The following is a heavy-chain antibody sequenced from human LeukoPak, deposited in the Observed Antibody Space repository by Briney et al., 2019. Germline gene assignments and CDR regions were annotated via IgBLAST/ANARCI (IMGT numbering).Heavy chain of an antibody. CDR3: ARERGGPRNSSSWPKPPYYYMDV. Sequence: SVTVSCMASGYTFTDYYMHWVGQAPGQGLEGMGRINPNSGGTNYAQKFQGRVTMNRDTSISTAEMEPSRLRSDDTAVYYCARERGGPRNSSSWPKPPYYYMDVWGKGTTVTVSS. D-gene: IGHD6-13*01. J-gene: IGHJ6*03. V-gene: IGHV1-2*06. CDR2: INPNSGGT. CDR1: GYTFTDYY.